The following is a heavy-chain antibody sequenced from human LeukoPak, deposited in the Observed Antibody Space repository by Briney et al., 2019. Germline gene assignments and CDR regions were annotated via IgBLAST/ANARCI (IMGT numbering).Heavy chain of an antibody. CDR3: ARHKDSSGYQDY. J-gene: IGHJ4*02. CDR2: IYYSGST. Sequence: SETLSLTCTVSGGSISSYYWSWIRQPPGKGLEWIGYIYYSGSTNCNPSLKSRVTISVDTSKNQFSLKLSSVTAADTAVYYCARHKDSSGYQDYWGQGTLVTVSS. V-gene: IGHV4-59*08. D-gene: IGHD3-22*01. CDR1: GGSISSYY.